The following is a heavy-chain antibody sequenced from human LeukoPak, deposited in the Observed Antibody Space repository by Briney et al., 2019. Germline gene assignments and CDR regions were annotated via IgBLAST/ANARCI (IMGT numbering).Heavy chain of an antibody. V-gene: IGHV3-7*01. Sequence: PGGSLRLSCAASGFTFSSYWMSWVRQAPGKGLEWVANIKQDGSEKYYVDSVKGRFTISRDNAKNSLYPQMNSLRAEDTAVYYCARVEIVVVPAVPNFDYWGQGTLVTVSS. CDR3: ARVEIVVVPAVPNFDY. J-gene: IGHJ4*02. CDR2: IKQDGSEK. D-gene: IGHD2-2*03. CDR1: GFTFSSYW.